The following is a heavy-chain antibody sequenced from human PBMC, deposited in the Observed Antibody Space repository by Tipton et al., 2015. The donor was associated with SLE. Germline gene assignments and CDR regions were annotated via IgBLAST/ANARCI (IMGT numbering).Heavy chain of an antibody. Sequence: GLVKPSETLSLTCTVSGASIRSSNNYWDWIRQPPGKGLEWIGTIYYSGRTDYNPSLKSRVTMSVDTSMNQFSLKLNSVTAADTAVYYCARRRFQSASDYWGQGTLVTVSS. CDR2: IYYSGRT. V-gene: IGHV4-39*07. CDR3: ARRRFQSASDY. D-gene: IGHD2-21*01. J-gene: IGHJ4*02. CDR1: GASIRSSNNY.